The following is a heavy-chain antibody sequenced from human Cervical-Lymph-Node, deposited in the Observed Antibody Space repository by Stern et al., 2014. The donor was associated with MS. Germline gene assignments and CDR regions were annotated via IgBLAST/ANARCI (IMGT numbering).Heavy chain of an antibody. J-gene: IGHJ6*02. CDR3: ARDRGCSGGSCYPSYYYYYGMDV. CDR2: IWYDGSNK. Sequence: QVQLVESGGGVVQPGRSLRLSCAASGFTFSSYGMHWVRQAPGKGLEWVAVIWYDGSNKYYADSVQGRFTISRDNSKNTLYLQMNSLRAEDTAVYYCARDRGCSGGSCYPSYYYYYGMDVWGQGTTVTVSS. V-gene: IGHV3-33*01. CDR1: GFTFSSYG. D-gene: IGHD2-15*01.